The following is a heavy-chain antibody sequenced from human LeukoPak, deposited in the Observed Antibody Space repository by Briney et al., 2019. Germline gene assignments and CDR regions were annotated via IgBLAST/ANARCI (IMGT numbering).Heavy chain of an antibody. CDR2: IYSDGRT. V-gene: IGHV3-53*01. J-gene: IGHJ4*02. D-gene: IGHD3-16*01. CDR3: ARAFDHHFDY. CDR1: GFTFSGYW. Sequence: PGRSLRLSCAASGFTFSGYWMHWVRQAPGKGLEWVSDIYSDGRTFYADSVKGRFTTSRDSSKNTLYFQMNSLRAEDTAVYYCARAFDHHFDYWGQGTLVTVSS.